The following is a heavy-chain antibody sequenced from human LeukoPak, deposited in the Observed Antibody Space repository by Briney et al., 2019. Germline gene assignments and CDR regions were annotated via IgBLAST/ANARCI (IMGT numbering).Heavy chain of an antibody. CDR1: GYTFITYD. D-gene: IGHD3-22*01. J-gene: IGHJ4*02. CDR2: MNPNSGNT. V-gene: IGHV1-8*01. CDR3: ARGSSQVYYYDSSGYSNDY. Sequence: ASVKVSCKASGYTFITYDFNWVRQATGQGLEWMGWMNPNSGNTGYAQKFQGRVTMTRNTSISTAYMELSSLRSEDTAVYYCARGSSQVYYYDSSGYSNDYWGQGTLVTVSS.